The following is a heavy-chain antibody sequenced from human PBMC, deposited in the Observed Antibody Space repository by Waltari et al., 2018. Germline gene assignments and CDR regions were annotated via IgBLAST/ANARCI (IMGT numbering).Heavy chain of an antibody. Sequence: QVQLVQSGTEDKKPGSSVKVSCNASGGTFRSLDISWVRQAPGQGLEWMGSLLPFLMKANYAEKFQDSVTITADNSTNTAYMELRSLTSEDTAIYYCASSPSLIIGAPKDYWGQGTLVTVSS. J-gene: IGHJ4*02. V-gene: IGHV1-69*02. CDR1: GGTFRSLD. CDR3: ASSPSLIIGAPKDY. CDR2: LLPFLMKA.